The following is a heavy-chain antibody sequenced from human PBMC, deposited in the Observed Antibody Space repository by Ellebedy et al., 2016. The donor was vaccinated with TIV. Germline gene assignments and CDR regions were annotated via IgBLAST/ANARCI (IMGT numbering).Heavy chain of an antibody. Sequence: GESLKISCAASGFTFSSYAMSWVRQAPGKGLEWVLTISSTGSRTYYADSVEGRFIISRDKSKKTLYLQMNSLRAEDTAVYYCAKGRGGGSDTSAPRYYFDYWGLGTLVTVSS. CDR1: GFTFSSYA. CDR2: ISSTGSRT. D-gene: IGHD3-22*01. CDR3: AKGRGGGSDTSAPRYYFDY. V-gene: IGHV3-23*01. J-gene: IGHJ4*02.